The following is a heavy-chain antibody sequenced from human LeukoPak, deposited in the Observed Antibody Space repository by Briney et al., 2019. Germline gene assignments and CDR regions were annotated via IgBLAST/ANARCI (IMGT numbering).Heavy chain of an antibody. J-gene: IGHJ4*02. Sequence: GGSLRLSCAASGFTFSNYAMTWVRQAPGKGLEWVSLIASSSGATFYADSVKGRFTISRDNSKNTLYLQMNSLRAEDTAVYYCAKGGYDYVEIAYFDYWGQGTLVTVSS. D-gene: IGHD5-12*01. CDR1: GFTFSNYA. CDR2: IASSSGAT. CDR3: AKGGYDYVEIAYFDY. V-gene: IGHV3-23*01.